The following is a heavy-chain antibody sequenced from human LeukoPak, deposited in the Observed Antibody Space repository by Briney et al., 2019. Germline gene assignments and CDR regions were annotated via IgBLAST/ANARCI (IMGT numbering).Heavy chain of an antibody. CDR3: ARGRPGKAADLDY. V-gene: IGHV3-21*01. J-gene: IGHJ4*02. Sequence: GGSLRLSCAASGFTFSSYSMNWVRQAPGRGREWVSSISSSSSYMYYVDSVKGRFTISRDNAKNSLYLQMNSLRAADTAVYYCARGRPGKAADLDYWGQGTLVTVSS. CDR1: GFTFSSYS. D-gene: IGHD6-13*01. CDR2: ISSSSSYM.